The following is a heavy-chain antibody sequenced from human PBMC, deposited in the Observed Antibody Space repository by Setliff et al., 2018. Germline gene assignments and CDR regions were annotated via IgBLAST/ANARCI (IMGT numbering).Heavy chain of an antibody. V-gene: IGHV3-15*01. CDR3: ARVYCRHSCLVESYMDV. CDR1: GLRFSDAW. Sequence: GGSLGLSCAVSGLRFSDAWVSWVRQAPGKGLEWAGRIKSYGSGGTIDYAAPVEGRFTISRDDSKNTLYLQMNSLRSEDTAVYFCARVYCRHSCLVESYMDVWGTGTTVTVSS. J-gene: IGHJ6*03. D-gene: IGHD3-16*01. CDR2: IKSYGSGGTI.